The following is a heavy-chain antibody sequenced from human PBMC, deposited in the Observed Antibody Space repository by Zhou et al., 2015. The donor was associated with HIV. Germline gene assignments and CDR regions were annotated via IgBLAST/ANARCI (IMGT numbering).Heavy chain of an antibody. CDR2: ISGYNGNT. V-gene: IGHV1-18*01. CDR3: ARVSGLNSRYDF. Sequence: QVQLVQSGAEVKKPGASVKVSCKASGYTFTSYGISWVRQAPRQGLEWMGWISGYNGNTNYAHKFQGRVTMTTDTSTSTAYMELRSLISDDTAVYYCARVSGLNSRYDFWGQGTLVTVSS. CDR1: GYTFTSYG. J-gene: IGHJ4*02. D-gene: IGHD2/OR15-2a*01.